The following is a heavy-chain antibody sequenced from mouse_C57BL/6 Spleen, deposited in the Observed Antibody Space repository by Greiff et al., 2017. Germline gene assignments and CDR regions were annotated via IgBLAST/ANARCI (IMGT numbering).Heavy chain of an antibody. CDR3: ARSNGNYAFDY. Sequence: QVQLQQSGPELVKPGASVKISCKASGYAFSSSWMNWVKQRPGKGLEWIGRIYPGDGDTNYNGKFKGKATLTADKSSSTAYMQLSSLTSEDSAVYFCARSNGNYAFDYWGQGTTLTVSS. J-gene: IGHJ2*01. CDR2: IYPGDGDT. D-gene: IGHD2-1*01. V-gene: IGHV1-82*01. CDR1: GYAFSSSW.